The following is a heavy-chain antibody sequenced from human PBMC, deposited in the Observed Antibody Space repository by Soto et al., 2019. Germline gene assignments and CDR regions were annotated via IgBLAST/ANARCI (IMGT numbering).Heavy chain of an antibody. D-gene: IGHD1-26*01. Sequence: EVQLVESGGGLVQPGGSLRLSCAASGFTFSSYWMHWVRQAPGTGLVWVSRINSDGSSTSYADSVKGRFTISRDNAKNTLDLQMNSLRAEDTAVYYCARGGSLNWYFDLWGRGTLVTVSS. CDR3: ARGGSLNWYFDL. V-gene: IGHV3-74*01. J-gene: IGHJ2*01. CDR2: INSDGSST. CDR1: GFTFSSYW.